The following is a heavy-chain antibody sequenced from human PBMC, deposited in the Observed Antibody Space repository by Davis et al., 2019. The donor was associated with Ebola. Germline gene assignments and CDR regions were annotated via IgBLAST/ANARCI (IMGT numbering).Heavy chain of an antibody. V-gene: IGHV4-59*08. CDR1: GFTVSRNY. CDR3: ARGRVTMVRGVIIYYYYGMDV. CDR2: IYYSGST. D-gene: IGHD3-10*01. J-gene: IGHJ6*02. Sequence: ESLKISCAASGFTVSRNYMSWVRQAPGKGLEWIGYIYYSGSTNYNPSLKSRVTISVDTSKNQFSLKLSSVTAADTAVYYCARGRVTMVRGVIIYYYYGMDVWGQGTTVTVSS.